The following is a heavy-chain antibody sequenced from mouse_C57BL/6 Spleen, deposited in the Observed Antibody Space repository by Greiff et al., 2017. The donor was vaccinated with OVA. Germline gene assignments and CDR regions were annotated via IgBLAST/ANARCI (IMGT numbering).Heavy chain of an antibody. CDR3: ASGLRRNYAMDY. CDR2: IWSGGST. J-gene: IGHJ4*01. V-gene: IGHV2-2*01. CDR1: GFSLTSYG. Sequence: VKLVESGPGLVQPSQSLSITCTVSGFSLTSYGVHWVRQSPGKGLEWLGVIWSGGSTDYNAAFISRLSISKDNSKSQVFFKMNSLQADDTAIYYCASGLRRNYAMDYWGQGTSVTVSS. D-gene: IGHD2-4*01.